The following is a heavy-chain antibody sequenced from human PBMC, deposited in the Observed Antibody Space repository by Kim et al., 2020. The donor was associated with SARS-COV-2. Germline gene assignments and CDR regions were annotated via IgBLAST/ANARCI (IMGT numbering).Heavy chain of an antibody. CDR1: GYTFTSYG. V-gene: IGHV1-18*01. J-gene: IGHJ6*02. CDR3: ARERRVATPRVGYYYYYGMDV. Sequence: ASVKVSCKASGYTFTSYGISWVRQAPGQGLEWMGWISAYNGNTNYAQKLQGRVTMTTDTSTSTAYMELRSLRSDDTAVYYCARERRVATPRVGYYYYYGMDVWGQGTTVTVSS. CDR2: ISAYNGNT. D-gene: IGHD5-12*01.